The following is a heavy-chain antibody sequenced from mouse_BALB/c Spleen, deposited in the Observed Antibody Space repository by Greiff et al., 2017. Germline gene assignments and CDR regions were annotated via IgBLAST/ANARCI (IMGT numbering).Heavy chain of an antibody. J-gene: IGHJ1*01. CDR2: INPSSGYT. D-gene: IGHD2-3*01. CDR3: ARRELYDGYDWYLDG. V-gene: IGHV1-4*02. Sequence: QVQLQQSAAELARPGASVKMSCKASGYTFTSYTMHWVKQRPGRGLEWIGYINPSSGYTEYNQKFKDKTTLTADKSSSTAYMQLSSLTSEDSAVYDCARRELYDGYDWYLDGWGEGTTVTVSA. CDR1: GYTFTSYT.